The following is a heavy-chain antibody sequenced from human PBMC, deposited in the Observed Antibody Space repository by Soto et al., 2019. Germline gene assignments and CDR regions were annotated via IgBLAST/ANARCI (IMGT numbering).Heavy chain of an antibody. CDR3: ARDKKWAFDY. J-gene: IGHJ4*02. Sequence: GGSLRLSCAASGVTFSDSSMNWVRQAPGKGLEWVSYISGSSKTIYYADSVKGRFTISRDNAKNSVYLQMNSLRDEDTAVYYCARDKKWAFDYWGQGALITVSS. V-gene: IGHV3-48*02. D-gene: IGHD1-26*01. CDR2: ISGSSKTI. CDR1: GVTFSDSS.